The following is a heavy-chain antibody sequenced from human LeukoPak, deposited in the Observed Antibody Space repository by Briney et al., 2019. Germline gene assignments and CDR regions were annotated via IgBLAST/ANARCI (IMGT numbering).Heavy chain of an antibody. D-gene: IGHD1-26*01. CDR2: INHSGST. CDR3: ARVPVNIWENWFDP. CDR1: GGSFSGYY. Sequence: SETLSLTCAVYGGSFSGYYWSWIRQPPGKGLEWIGEINHSGSTNYNPSLKSQVTISVDTSKNQFSLKLSSVTAADTAVYYCARVPVNIWENWFDPWGQGTLVTVSS. J-gene: IGHJ5*02. V-gene: IGHV4-34*01.